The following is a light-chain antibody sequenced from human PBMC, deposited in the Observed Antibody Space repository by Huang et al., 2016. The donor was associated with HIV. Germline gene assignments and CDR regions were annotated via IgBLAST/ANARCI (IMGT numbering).Light chain of an antibody. J-gene: IGKJ2*03. CDR1: QSVLSPSNNRNH. Sequence: DIAMTQSPDSLAVSLGERAPISCVSSQSVLSPSNNRNHLAWYQQKPRQPPKLLIYWASTRESRVPDRFRGSGSATDFTLTIDNLHAEDVALYFCQQYYSIPGFGQGTYVEV. CDR2: WAS. CDR3: QQYYSIPG. V-gene: IGKV4-1*01.